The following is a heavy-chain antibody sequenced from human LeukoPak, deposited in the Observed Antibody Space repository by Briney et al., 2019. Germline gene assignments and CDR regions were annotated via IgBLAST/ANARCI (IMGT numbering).Heavy chain of an antibody. CDR3: ARADQGPLDY. Sequence: GGSLRLSCAASGFTFTSYGMHWVRQAPGKGLEWVAVISYDGSNKYYADSVKGRFTISRDNARNTVYLHMNSLRAEDTAVFYCARADQGPLDYWGQGTLVTVSS. V-gene: IGHV3-30*03. CDR1: GFTFTSYG. J-gene: IGHJ4*02. CDR2: ISYDGSNK. D-gene: IGHD2-2*01.